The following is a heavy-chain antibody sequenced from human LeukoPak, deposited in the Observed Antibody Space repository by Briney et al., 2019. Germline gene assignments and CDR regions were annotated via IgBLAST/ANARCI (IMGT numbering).Heavy chain of an antibody. Sequence: GASVKVSCKASGGTFSSYAISWVRQAPGQGLEWMGRIIPILGIANYAQKFQGSVTITADKSTSTAYMELSSLRSEDTAVYYCACRDYYDSQPFDYWGQGTLVTVSS. D-gene: IGHD3-22*01. CDR3: ACRDYYDSQPFDY. J-gene: IGHJ4*02. V-gene: IGHV1-69*04. CDR1: GGTFSSYA. CDR2: IIPILGIA.